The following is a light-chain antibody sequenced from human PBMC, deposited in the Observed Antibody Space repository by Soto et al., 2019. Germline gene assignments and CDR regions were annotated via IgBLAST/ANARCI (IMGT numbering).Light chain of an antibody. V-gene: IGKV1-39*01. CDR3: QHYHNYPLT. CDR1: QNINNY. Sequence: DVQVTQSPSSLSASVGDRVTMTCRASQNINNYLNWYQQKPGKAPKLLISVESNLQSGVPSRFSGRGSGTEFTLTISSLQPEDFATYYCQHYHNYPLTFGGGTTVDIK. CDR2: VES. J-gene: IGKJ4*01.